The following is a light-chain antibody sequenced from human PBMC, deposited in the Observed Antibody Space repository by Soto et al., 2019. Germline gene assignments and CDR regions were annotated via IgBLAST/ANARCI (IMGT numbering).Light chain of an antibody. CDR3: QQYYTWPVT. Sequence: EVVLTQSPGTLSLSPGDTATLFCRASQSVTINSLAWYQQKPGQTPRLLIYAASTRASGIPDRFSGSGSGTEFTLTINSLQSEDSAVYYCQQYYTWPVTFGGGTKVEI. V-gene: IGKV3D-15*01. CDR2: AAS. J-gene: IGKJ4*01. CDR1: QSVTIN.